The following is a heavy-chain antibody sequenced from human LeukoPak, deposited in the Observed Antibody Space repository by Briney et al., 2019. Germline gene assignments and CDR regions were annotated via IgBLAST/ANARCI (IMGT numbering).Heavy chain of an antibody. CDR2: IKQDGSEK. CDR3: AKVGTISWYMDY. CDR1: GFTISTYY. J-gene: IGHJ4*02. D-gene: IGHD6-13*01. Sequence: GSLRLSCAASGFTISTYYMSWVRQAPGRGLEWVANIKQDGSEKFYVDSVKGRFTISRDNAKNSLYLQMNSLRAEDTAVYYCAKVGTISWYMDYWGQGILVTVSS. V-gene: IGHV3-7*01.